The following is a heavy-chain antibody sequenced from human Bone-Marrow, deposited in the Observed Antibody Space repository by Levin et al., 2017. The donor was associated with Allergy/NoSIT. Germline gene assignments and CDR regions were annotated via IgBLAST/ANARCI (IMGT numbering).Heavy chain of an antibody. CDR2: VYYSGTT. V-gene: IGHV4-31*03. D-gene: IGHD2-21*01. CDR3: AREGVVVVPVAIGTGFNYYYYMDV. J-gene: IGHJ6*03. CDR1: GGSVSSASYY. Sequence: KTSETLSLTCTVSGGSVSSASYYWSWIRQHPGKGLEWIGYVYYSGTTYYNPSLKSRVSISLDTSKNQFSLRLSSVTAADTAVYFCAREGVVVVPVAIGTGFNYYYYMDVWGRGTTVTVSS.